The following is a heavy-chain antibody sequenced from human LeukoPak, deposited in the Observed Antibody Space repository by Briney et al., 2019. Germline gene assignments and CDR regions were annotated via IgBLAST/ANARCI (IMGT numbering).Heavy chain of an antibody. D-gene: IGHD6-19*01. CDR2: IDHSGST. CDR1: GYSISSGYY. Sequence: SETLSLTCAVSGYSISSGYYWSWIRQPPGKGLEWIGEIDHSGSTNYNPSLKSRVTISVDTSKNQFSLKLSSVTAADTAVYYCARSEESIAVAGTFDYWGQGTLVTVSS. V-gene: IGHV4-38-2*01. J-gene: IGHJ4*02. CDR3: ARSEESIAVAGTFDY.